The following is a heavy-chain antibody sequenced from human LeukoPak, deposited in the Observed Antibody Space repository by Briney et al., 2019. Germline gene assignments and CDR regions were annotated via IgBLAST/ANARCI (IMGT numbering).Heavy chain of an antibody. CDR3: ARVVGSIDY. V-gene: IGHV1-8*03. CDR2: MNPNSGYA. CDR1: GYTFTTYD. Sequence: ASVKVSCKASGYTFTTYDIYCVRQATGQGLEWMGWMNPNSGYAGYAQKFQGRVTITRDTSISTAYMELSSLRSEDTAVYYCARVVGSIDYWGQGTLVTVSS. D-gene: IGHD1-26*01. J-gene: IGHJ4*02.